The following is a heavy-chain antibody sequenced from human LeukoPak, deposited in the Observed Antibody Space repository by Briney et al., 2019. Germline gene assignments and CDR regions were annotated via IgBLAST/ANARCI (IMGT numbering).Heavy chain of an antibody. Sequence: PGGSLRLSCAASGFTFSSYAMHLVRQAPGKALEGVAVISYDGSNKYYADSVKGRFTISRDNSKNTLYLQMNSLRAEDTAVYYCGRVKGYCSSTRCFDYWGQGTLVTVS. CDR1: GFTFSSYA. CDR2: ISYDGSNK. CDR3: GRVKGYCSSTRCFDY. J-gene: IGHJ4*02. V-gene: IGHV3-30*14. D-gene: IGHD2-2*01.